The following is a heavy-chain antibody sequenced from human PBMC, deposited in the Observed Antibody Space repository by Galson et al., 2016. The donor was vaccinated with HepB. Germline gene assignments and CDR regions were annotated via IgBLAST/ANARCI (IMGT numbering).Heavy chain of an antibody. CDR1: GFTFSDFG. CDR3: AKRFSSGWYPAY. J-gene: IGHJ4*02. V-gene: IGHV3-30*18. CDR2: ISYGGSNK. Sequence: SLRLSCAASGFTFSDFGMHWVRQAPDKGLEWVAVISYGGSNKYYADSVKGRFTISRDNSKNTLYLQMSSLRAEDTAVYYCAKRFSSGWYPAYWGQGTLVTVSS. D-gene: IGHD6-19*01.